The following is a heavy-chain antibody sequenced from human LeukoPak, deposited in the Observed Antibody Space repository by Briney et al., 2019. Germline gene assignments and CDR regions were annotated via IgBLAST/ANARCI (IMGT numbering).Heavy chain of an antibody. CDR1: GFTFITYR. V-gene: IGHV3-21*01. CDR2: ISSSTKYI. J-gene: IGHJ4*02. Sequence: GWSLSLSCAGSGFTFITYRLNWVRQAPGKGLEGVSSISSSTKYICYADTVKGRFTISRANARNSLYLQMNSLRAEDTALYYCARDAIYGDYYFDYWGQGTLVTVSS. CDR3: ARDAIYGDYYFDY. D-gene: IGHD4-17*01.